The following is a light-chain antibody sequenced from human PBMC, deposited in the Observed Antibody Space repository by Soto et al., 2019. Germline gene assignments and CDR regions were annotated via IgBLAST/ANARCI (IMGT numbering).Light chain of an antibody. J-gene: IGKJ5*01. Sequence: EIVLTQSPVTLSLSPGERATLSCRASQSVSSYLAWYQQKPGQAPRLLIYDASNGATGIPARFSGGGSGTDFTLTIDNLEPEDFAIYYCQQRSNWPPITFGQGTRLEIK. CDR2: DAS. V-gene: IGKV3-11*01. CDR1: QSVSSY. CDR3: QQRSNWPPIT.